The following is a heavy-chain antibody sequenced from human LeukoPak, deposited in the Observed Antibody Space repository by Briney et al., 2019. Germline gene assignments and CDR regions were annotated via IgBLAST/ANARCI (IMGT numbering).Heavy chain of an antibody. J-gene: IGHJ4*02. Sequence: GGSLRLSCAASGFTFSNYAMSRVRQAPGKGLEWVSGISGSDGTTYYADSVKGRFTISRDNSKNTLYLQMNGLRAEDTAVYYCAKAERSPFLIDYWGQGTLVTVSS. CDR1: GFTFSNYA. CDR3: AKAERSPFLIDY. V-gene: IGHV3-23*01. CDR2: ISGSDGTT. D-gene: IGHD1-26*01.